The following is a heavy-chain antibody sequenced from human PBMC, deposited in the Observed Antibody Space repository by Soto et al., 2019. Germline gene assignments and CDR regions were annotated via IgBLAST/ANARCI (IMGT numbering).Heavy chain of an antibody. CDR3: ARGGIRVGMDV. D-gene: IGHD3-16*01. CDR1: GDSISGGASF. J-gene: IGHJ6*02. V-gene: IGHV4-30-4*01. CDR2: VYYSGSS. Sequence: KASETLSLTCTVSGDSISGGASFWSWIRQPPGKGLEWIANVYYSGSSYYNPSLKSRLTISVDTTKNQFSLKLSSVTAADTAVYYCARGGIRVGMDVWGQGTTVTVSS.